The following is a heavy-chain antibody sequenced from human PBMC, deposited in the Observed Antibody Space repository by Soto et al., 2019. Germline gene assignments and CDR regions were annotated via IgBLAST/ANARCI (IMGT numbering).Heavy chain of an antibody. J-gene: IGHJ4*02. CDR2: ISGSGGST. CDR1: GFTFSSYA. V-gene: IGHV3-23*01. Sequence: PGGSLRLSCAASGFTFSSYAMSWVRQAPGKGLEWVSAISGSGGSTYYADSVKGRFTISRDNSKNTLYLQMNSLRAEDTAVYYCAKVVPPPKNIYSYGWPKWVRYFDYWGQGTLVTVSS. CDR3: AKVVPPPKNIYSYGWPKWVRYFDY. D-gene: IGHD5-18*01.